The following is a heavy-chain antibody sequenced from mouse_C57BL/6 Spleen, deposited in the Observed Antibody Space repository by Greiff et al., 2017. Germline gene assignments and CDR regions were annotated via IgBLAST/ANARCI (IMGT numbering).Heavy chain of an antibody. CDR2: IRNKANGYTT. J-gene: IGHJ4*01. CDR1: GFTFTDYY. V-gene: IGHV7-3*01. CDR3: ARSYSNYVDYAMDY. D-gene: IGHD2-5*01. Sequence: EVQRVESGGGLVQPGGSLSLSCAASGFTFTDYYMSWVRQPPGKALEWLGFIRNKANGYTTEYSASVKGRFTISRDNSQSILYLQMNALRAEDSATYYCARSYSNYVDYAMDYWGQGTSVTVSS.